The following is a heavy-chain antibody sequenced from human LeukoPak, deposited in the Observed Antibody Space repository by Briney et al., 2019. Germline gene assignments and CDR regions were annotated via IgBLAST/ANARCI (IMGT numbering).Heavy chain of an antibody. Sequence: GGSLRLSCAASGFTFRNFDMNWVRQAPGKGLDWVSYISSSATAIYYADSVKGRFTVSRDNAKNSLFLQMNSLRAEDTGVYYCASVDFDNNAHYHYYLPNWGQGTRVTVSS. CDR2: ISSSATAI. D-gene: IGHD2/OR15-2a*01. CDR1: GFTFRNFD. J-gene: IGHJ4*02. CDR3: ASVDFDNNAHYHYYLPN. V-gene: IGHV3-48*03.